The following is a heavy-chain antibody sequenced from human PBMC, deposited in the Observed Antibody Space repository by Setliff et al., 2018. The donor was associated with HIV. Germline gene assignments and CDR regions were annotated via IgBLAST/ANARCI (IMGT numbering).Heavy chain of an antibody. Sequence: SETLSLTCTVSGGSITGYFWNWIRQSPGKGLEWIGYIYYNGNTNYNPTLNSRGTISVDTSKNQFSLKLSSVTAADTAVYYCASPTSDLYSGSPEWGQGTLVTSPQ. J-gene: IGHJ4*02. CDR1: GGSITGYF. D-gene: IGHD1-26*01. CDR2: IYYNGNT. CDR3: ASPTSDLYSGSPE. V-gene: IGHV4-59*08.